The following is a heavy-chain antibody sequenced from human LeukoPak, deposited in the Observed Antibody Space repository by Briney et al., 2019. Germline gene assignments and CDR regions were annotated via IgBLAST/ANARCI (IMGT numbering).Heavy chain of an antibody. V-gene: IGHV3-23*01. CDR3: AKGRGIAVPGSFDY. CDR1: TFTFSNYA. D-gene: IGHD6-19*01. Sequence: GGSLRLSCAVSTFTFSNYAMSWVRQAPGKGLEWVSGISGSGGSTYYADSVKGRFSISSDNSKNTLYLQMNSLRAEDTAVYYCAKGRGIAVPGSFDYWGQGTLVTVSS. CDR2: ISGSGGST. J-gene: IGHJ4*02.